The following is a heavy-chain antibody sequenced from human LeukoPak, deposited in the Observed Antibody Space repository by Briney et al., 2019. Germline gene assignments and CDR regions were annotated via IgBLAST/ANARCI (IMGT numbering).Heavy chain of an antibody. D-gene: IGHD1-26*01. CDR1: GYSFTIFG. Sequence: VASVKVSCKASGYSFTIFGISWVRQAPGQGLEWMGWISAYNGNTNYAQKFQGRVTMTTDTSTNMAYMELRSLRSDDTAVYYCVRDRGELPHSHFDYWGQGSLVTVSS. V-gene: IGHV1-18*01. J-gene: IGHJ4*02. CDR3: VRDRGELPHSHFDY. CDR2: ISAYNGNT.